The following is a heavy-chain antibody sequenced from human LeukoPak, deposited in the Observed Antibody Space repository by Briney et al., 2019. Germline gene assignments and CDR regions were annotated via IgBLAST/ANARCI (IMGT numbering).Heavy chain of an antibody. V-gene: IGHV4-59*01. D-gene: IGHD2-2*01. Sequence: SETLSLTCTVSGGSISSYYWSWIRQPPGKGLEWIGYIHYSGSTNYNPSLKSRVTISVDTSKNQFSLKLSSVTAADTAVYYCARRRAYCSSTSCQPSYYYYYMDVWGKGTTVAISS. CDR3: ARRRAYCSSTSCQPSYYYYYMDV. J-gene: IGHJ6*03. CDR1: GGSISSYY. CDR2: IHYSGST.